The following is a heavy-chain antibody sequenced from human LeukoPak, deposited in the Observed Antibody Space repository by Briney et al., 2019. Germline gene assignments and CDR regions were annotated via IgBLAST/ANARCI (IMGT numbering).Heavy chain of an antibody. V-gene: IGHV4-4*02. J-gene: IGHJ3*02. D-gene: IGHD2-8*01. CDR3: ATPNDVFI. CDR1: GDSISNEIW. Sequence: SGTLSLTCAVSGDSISNEIWWSWVRQPPGKGLEWIGEIHYRGGTNYNPSLRSRVTISVDTSKNQFSLKMTSVTAADTAVYYCATPNDVFIWGQGTMVTVSS. CDR2: IHYRGGT.